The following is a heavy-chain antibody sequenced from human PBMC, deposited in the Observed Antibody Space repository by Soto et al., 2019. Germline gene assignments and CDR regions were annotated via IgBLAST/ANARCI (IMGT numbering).Heavy chain of an antibody. D-gene: IGHD6-19*01. V-gene: IGHV3-23*01. CDR2: ISGSGGST. Sequence: EVQLLESGGGLVQPGGSLRLSCAASGFTFSSYAMSWVRQAPGKGLEWVSAISGSGGSTYYADSVKGRFTISRDNSKNTLYLQMICLRAEGTAVYYCAKDHRQWLVGSAFQHWGQGTLVTVSS. CDR1: GFTFSSYA. J-gene: IGHJ1*01. CDR3: AKDHRQWLVGSAFQH.